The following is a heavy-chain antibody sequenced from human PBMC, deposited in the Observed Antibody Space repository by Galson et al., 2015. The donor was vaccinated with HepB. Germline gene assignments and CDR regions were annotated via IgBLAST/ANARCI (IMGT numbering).Heavy chain of an antibody. CDR1: GFNFSDYA. J-gene: IGHJ6*02. V-gene: IGHV3-30*04. Sequence: SLRLSCAASGFNFSDYAMHWVRQAPGKGLEWVAVSSYDGSYKYYGDSVKGRFTMSRDNSKNTLYLQMNSLGTEDTGVYYCGRDVGEQWLNYYYYAMDVWGQGTTVTVSS. D-gene: IGHD6-19*01. CDR2: SSYDGSYK. CDR3: GRDVGEQWLNYYYYAMDV.